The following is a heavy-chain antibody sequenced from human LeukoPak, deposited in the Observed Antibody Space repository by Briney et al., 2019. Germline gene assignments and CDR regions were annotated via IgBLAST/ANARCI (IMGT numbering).Heavy chain of an antibody. V-gene: IGHV4-59*01. D-gene: IGHD6-6*01. Sequence: SETLSLTCTVPGGSISGYYWSWIRQPPGKGLEWIGYIYYSGSTNYNPSLKSRVTISVDTSKNQFSLKLSSVTAADTAVYYCASSEYSSSSPDYWGQGTLVTVSS. CDR1: GGSISGYY. CDR3: ASSEYSSSSPDY. CDR2: IYYSGST. J-gene: IGHJ4*02.